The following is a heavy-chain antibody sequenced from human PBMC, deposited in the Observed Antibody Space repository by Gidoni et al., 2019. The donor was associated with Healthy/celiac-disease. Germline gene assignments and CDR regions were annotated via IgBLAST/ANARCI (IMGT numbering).Heavy chain of an antibody. CDR2: ISYDGGNE. J-gene: IGHJ4*02. Sequence: QVQLVESGGGVVQPGRSLRLSRLVSGFNFSSYAMYWVRQAPGTGLEGVAVISYDGGNEYYADSVKGRFTISRDNSKNTLYLQVNSLTTEDTAVYYCARDWSYRYLEYWGQGTLVTVSS. CDR1: GFNFSSYA. CDR3: ARDWSYRYLEY. D-gene: IGHD3-16*02. V-gene: IGHV3-30-3*01.